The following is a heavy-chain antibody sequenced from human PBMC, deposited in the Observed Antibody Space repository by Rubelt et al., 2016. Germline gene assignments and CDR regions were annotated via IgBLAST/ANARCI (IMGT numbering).Heavy chain of an antibody. Sequence: VGSLRLPCAASGFSFNTYAMSWVRQAPGKGLEWVSAISGSAGMTYYSDSVKGRFTISRDNSKNTLYLQMNSLRAEDTAVYYCSRDVAAGLDYWGQGTLVTVSS. CDR2: ISGSAGMT. CDR1: GFSFNTYA. CDR3: SRDVAAGLDY. J-gene: IGHJ4*02. V-gene: IGHV3-23*01.